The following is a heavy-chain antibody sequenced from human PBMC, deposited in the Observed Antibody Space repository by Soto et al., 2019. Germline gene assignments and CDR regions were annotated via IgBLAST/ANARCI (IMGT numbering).Heavy chain of an antibody. CDR1: GFTFSSYA. D-gene: IGHD3-3*01. V-gene: IGHV3-23*01. CDR3: AKVYYNFWSGYDY. J-gene: IGHJ4*02. Sequence: GGSLRLSCAASGFTFSSYAMSWVRQAPGKGLEWVSAISGSGGSTYYADSVKGRFTISRDNSKNTLYLQVNSLRAEDTGVYYCAKVYYNFWSGYDYWGQGTLVTVSS. CDR2: ISGSGGST.